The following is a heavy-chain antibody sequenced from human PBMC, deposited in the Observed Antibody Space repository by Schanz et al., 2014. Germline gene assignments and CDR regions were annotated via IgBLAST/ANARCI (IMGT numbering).Heavy chain of an antibody. V-gene: IGHV3-48*01. Sequence: EVQLVESGGGLVQPGGSLRLSCTASGFTFSSYSMNWVRQAPGKGLEWVSYVSRSTPDIYYADSVKGRFTMSRDNSKNTLYLQMKSLRAEDTAVYYCARKMKLGVYGGKGHDSLDIWGQGTMVTVSS. CDR1: GFTFSSYS. D-gene: IGHD4-17*01. CDR3: ARKMKLGVYGGKGHDSLDI. J-gene: IGHJ3*02. CDR2: VSRSTPDI.